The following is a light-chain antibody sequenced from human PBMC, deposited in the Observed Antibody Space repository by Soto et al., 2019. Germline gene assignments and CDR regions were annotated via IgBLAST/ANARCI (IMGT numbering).Light chain of an antibody. J-gene: IGLJ2*01. CDR3: ASWDDSPSAHVV. Sequence: QSVLTQPPSASGTPGQRVTISCSGRGSNVEINHVSWYQHLPGAAPKLLIYKTAQRPSGVPDRFSGSKSATSASLAISGLLSEYEGVYYCASWDDSPSAHVVFGGGTQLTVL. CDR2: KTA. V-gene: IGLV1-47*01. CDR1: GSNVEINH.